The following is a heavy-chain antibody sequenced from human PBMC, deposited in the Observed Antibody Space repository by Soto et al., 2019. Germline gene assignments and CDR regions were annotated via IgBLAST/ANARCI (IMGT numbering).Heavy chain of an antibody. Sequence: QITLKESGPTLVKPTQTLTLTCTFSGFSLSTSGVGVGWIRQPPGKALEWLALIYWDDDKRYSPSLKSRLTINQDTSKNQVVLTMTNMDPVHTATYYCAIAASGRDPWGQGTLVTVSS. V-gene: IGHV2-5*02. D-gene: IGHD6-13*01. CDR3: AIAASGRDP. CDR2: IYWDDDK. CDR1: GFSLSTSGVG. J-gene: IGHJ5*02.